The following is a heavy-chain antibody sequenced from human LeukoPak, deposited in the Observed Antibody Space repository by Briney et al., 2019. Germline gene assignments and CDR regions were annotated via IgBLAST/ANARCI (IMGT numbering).Heavy chain of an antibody. CDR1: GFTFSGYG. J-gene: IGHJ4*02. Sequence: GGSLRLSCAASGFTFSGYGMHWVRQAPGKGLEWVAVIWYDGSNKYYAGSVKGRFTISRDSSKNTLYLQMNSLRAEDTAVYYYAKEAPTYYYGSGSYFDYWGQGTLVTVSS. CDR3: AKEAPTYYYGSGSYFDY. V-gene: IGHV3-33*06. CDR2: IWYDGSNK. D-gene: IGHD3-10*01.